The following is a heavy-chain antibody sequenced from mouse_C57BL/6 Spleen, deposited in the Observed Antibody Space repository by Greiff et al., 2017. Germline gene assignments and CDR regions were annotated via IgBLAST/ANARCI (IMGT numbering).Heavy chain of an antibody. J-gene: IGHJ2*01. CDR2: IYPGDGDT. V-gene: IGHV1-82*01. Sequence: QVQLQQSGPELVKPGASVKISCKASGYAFSSSWMNWVKQRPGQGLEWIGRIYPGDGDTNYNGKFKGKATLTADKSSSTAYMQLSSLTSEDSAVYFCARYYDYGRLLYGYWGQGTTLTVSS. CDR3: ARYYDYGRLLYGY. CDR1: GYAFSSSW. D-gene: IGHD2-4*01.